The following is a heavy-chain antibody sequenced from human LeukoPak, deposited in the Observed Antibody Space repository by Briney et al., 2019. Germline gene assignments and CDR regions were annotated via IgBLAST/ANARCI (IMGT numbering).Heavy chain of an antibody. CDR1: GFTVITND. D-gene: IGHD3-3*01. CDR3: AKELYDFWSGYYRGGAFDI. CDR2: ISGSGGST. V-gene: IGHV3-23*01. Sequence: PGGSLRLSCAASGFTVITNDMTWVRQAPGKGLEWVSAISGSGGSTYYADSVKGRFTISRDNSKNTLYLQMNSLRAEDTAVYYCAKELYDFWSGYYRGGAFDIWGQGTMVTVSS. J-gene: IGHJ3*02.